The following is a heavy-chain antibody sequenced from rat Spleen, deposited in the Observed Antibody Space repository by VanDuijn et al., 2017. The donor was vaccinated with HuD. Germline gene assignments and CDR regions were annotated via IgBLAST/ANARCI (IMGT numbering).Heavy chain of an antibody. J-gene: IGHJ3*01. D-gene: IGHD3-7*01. V-gene: IGHV5-25*01. Sequence: EVQLVESGGGLVQPGRSMKLSCAASGFTFSNYDMAWVRQAPTKGLEWVASISYDGSSTYYRDSVKGRFTISRDNAKSTLYLQMDSLRSEDTATYYCALREGFTYWGQGTLVTVSS. CDR1: GFTFSNYD. CDR3: ALREGFTY. CDR2: ISYDGSST.